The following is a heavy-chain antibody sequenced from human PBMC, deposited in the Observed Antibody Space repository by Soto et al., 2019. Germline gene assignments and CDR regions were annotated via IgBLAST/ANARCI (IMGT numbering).Heavy chain of an antibody. CDR1: GDSGSSNSAA. J-gene: IGHJ6*02. CDR3: ARDLIAAAGRGSVYYYGMDV. CDR2: TYYRSKWYN. V-gene: IGHV6-1*01. D-gene: IGHD6-13*01. Sequence: SQSLSLLCAISGDSGSSNSAAWNWIRQSPSRGLEWLGRTYYRSKWYNDYAVSVKSRITINPDTSKNQFSLQLNSVTPEDTAVYYCARDLIAAAGRGSVYYYGMDVWGQGTTVTVSS.